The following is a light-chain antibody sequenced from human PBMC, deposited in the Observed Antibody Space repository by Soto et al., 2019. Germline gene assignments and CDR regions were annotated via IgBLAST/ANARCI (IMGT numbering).Light chain of an antibody. V-gene: IGLV2-11*01. CDR1: TSDIGAYNY. CDR2: GVS. J-gene: IGLJ2*01. Sequence: HSVLTQPRSVSGSPGQSVTISCTGTTSDIGAYNYVSWYQQHPGKAPKLIIYGVSKRPSGVPERFSGSKSDSTASLTISGLQDEDEADYYCCSYAGYYTLLFGGGTKLTVL. CDR3: CSYAGYYTLL.